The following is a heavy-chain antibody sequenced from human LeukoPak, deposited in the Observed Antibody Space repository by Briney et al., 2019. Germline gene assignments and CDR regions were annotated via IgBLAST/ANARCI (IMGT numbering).Heavy chain of an antibody. CDR2: IINSGGGT. D-gene: IGHD4-17*01. J-gene: IGHJ4*02. Sequence: GESLKISCAASGFSFSSNAMCWVRQAPGKGVEWASLIINSGGGTYYADSVKGRFTISGDKSKNTLYLQMTSLRAEDTALYYCAKGIYGDYGGLDYWGRGTLVTVSS. V-gene: IGHV3-23*01. CDR3: AKGIYGDYGGLDY. CDR1: GFSFSSNA.